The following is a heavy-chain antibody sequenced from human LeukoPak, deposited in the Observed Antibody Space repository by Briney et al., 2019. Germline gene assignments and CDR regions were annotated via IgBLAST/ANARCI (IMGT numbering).Heavy chain of an antibody. J-gene: IGHJ4*02. Sequence: TSETLSLTCTVSGGSMSSYYWSWIRQPPGKGLEWIGFVYTSGTTNYNPSLTSRVTMSIDTSKNQFSLKLSSVTAADTAVYYCAEHRGYSSGYYWDLIDYWGQGTLVTVSS. CDR3: AEHRGYSSGYYWDLIDY. CDR1: GGSMSSYY. D-gene: IGHD3-22*01. V-gene: IGHV4-4*09. CDR2: VYTSGTT.